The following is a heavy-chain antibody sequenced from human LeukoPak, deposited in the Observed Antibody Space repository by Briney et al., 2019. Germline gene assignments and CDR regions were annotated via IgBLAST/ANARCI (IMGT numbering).Heavy chain of an antibody. J-gene: IGHJ4*02. CDR1: GDSVSSNRAA. CDR2: TYYRSKWFN. Sequence: SQTLSLTCAISGDSVSSNRAAWNWIRQSPSRGLEWLGRTYYRSKWFNDYAESVKSRIIINPDTSQNRFSLQLNSVTPEDTALYYCARDGYPSAYYFDSWGQGTLVTVSS. V-gene: IGHV6-1*01. D-gene: IGHD3-22*01. CDR3: ARDGYPSAYYFDS.